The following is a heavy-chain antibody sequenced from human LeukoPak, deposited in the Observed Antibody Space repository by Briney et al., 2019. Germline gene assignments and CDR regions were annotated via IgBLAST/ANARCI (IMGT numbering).Heavy chain of an antibody. CDR3: ARDIHSVAFDI. CDR2: IYSGGSI. J-gene: IGHJ3*02. V-gene: IGHV3-66*01. CDR1: GFSISRHY. Sequence: GGSLRLSCAASGFSISRHYLTWVRQAPGKGLEWVSVIYSGGSIYDADSVKGRFTISRDNAKRSVYLQMNSLGVEDTAVYYCARDIHSVAFDIWGQGTMVTVSS.